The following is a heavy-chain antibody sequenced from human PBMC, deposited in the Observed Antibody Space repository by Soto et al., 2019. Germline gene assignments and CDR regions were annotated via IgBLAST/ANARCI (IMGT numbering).Heavy chain of an antibody. D-gene: IGHD3-3*01. CDR3: AKALYYDFWSGYSSVHYYYGMDV. Sequence: GGSLRLSCAASGFTFSSYALTWVRQAPGKGLEWVSAISGSGDDTYYADSVKGRFIIFRDNSKNTVYLQMNSLRAEDTAVYYCAKALYYDFWSGYSSVHYYYGMDVWGQGTTVTV. V-gene: IGHV3-23*01. CDR1: GFTFSSYA. CDR2: ISGSGDDT. J-gene: IGHJ6*02.